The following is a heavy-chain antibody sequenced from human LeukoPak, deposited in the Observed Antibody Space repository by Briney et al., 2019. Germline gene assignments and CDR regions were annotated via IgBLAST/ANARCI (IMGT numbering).Heavy chain of an antibody. V-gene: IGHV3-30*02. J-gene: IGHJ4*02. CDR3: AKDGSKIQPFDY. Sequence: AGGSLRLSCAASGFTFSNYGIHWVRQAPGKGLEWVAFIRYDGSEKYYANSVKGRFTISRDNSKDALYLQMNSLRAEDTAVYYCAKDGSKIQPFDYWGQGTLVTVSS. CDR1: GFTFSNYG. D-gene: IGHD5-18*01. CDR2: IRYDGSEK.